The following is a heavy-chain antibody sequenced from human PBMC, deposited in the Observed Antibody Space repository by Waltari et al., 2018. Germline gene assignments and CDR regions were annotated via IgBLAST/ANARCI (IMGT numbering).Heavy chain of an antibody. CDR3: ARAEDSSGYYVYYFDY. Sequence: QVQLVQSGAEVKKPGASVKVSCKASGYTFTGYYMHWVRQAPGQGLEWMGWINPNSGGTNYAQKFQGRVTMTRDTSISTAYMELSRLRSDDTAVYYCARAEDSSGYYVYYFDYWGQGTLVTVSS. CDR1: GYTFTGYY. V-gene: IGHV1-2*02. CDR2: INPNSGGT. D-gene: IGHD3-22*01. J-gene: IGHJ4*02.